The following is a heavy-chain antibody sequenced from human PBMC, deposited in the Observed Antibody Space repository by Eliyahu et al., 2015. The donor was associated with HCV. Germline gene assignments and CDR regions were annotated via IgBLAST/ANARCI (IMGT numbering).Heavy chain of an antibody. CDR3: ARVVDDYVWGSYRGGMDV. Sequence: EVQLVESGGGVVRPGGSLXLSCSASGFTFXXYGRSWVRQAXGKGLEXXSGINWNGGSTGYADSVKGRFTISRDNAKNSLYLQMNSLRAEDTALYHCARVVDDYVWGSYRGGMDVWGQGTTVTVSS. CDR2: INWNGGST. CDR1: GFTFXXYG. V-gene: IGHV3-20*01. D-gene: IGHD3-16*02. J-gene: IGHJ6*02.